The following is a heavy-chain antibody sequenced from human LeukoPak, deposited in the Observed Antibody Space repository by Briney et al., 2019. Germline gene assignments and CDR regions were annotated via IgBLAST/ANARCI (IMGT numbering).Heavy chain of an antibody. CDR3: GRGWAVDF. CDR1: GFTFSRYA. V-gene: IGHV3-23*01. J-gene: IGHJ4*02. D-gene: IGHD5-24*01. Sequence: PGGSLRLSCVASGFTFSRYAMNWVRQVPGKGLEWVSTISVAGVGTHYADSVKGRFTISRDNAKNSLYLQMNSLRVEDTAVYYCGRGWAVDFWGQGTLVTVSS. CDR2: ISVAGVGT.